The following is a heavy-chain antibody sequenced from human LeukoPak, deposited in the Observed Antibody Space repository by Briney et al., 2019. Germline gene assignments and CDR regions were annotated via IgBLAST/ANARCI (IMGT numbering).Heavy chain of an antibody. CDR2: IKRKTDGGTT. CDR3: ARMGRPNYDFWSGYSDNYYYYYMDV. CDR1: GFTFSNAW. V-gene: IGHV3-15*01. D-gene: IGHD3-3*01. J-gene: IGHJ6*03. Sequence: GGSLRLSCAASGFTFSNAWMSWVRQAPGKGLEWVGRIKRKTDGGTTDYAAPVKGRFTISRDDSKNTLYLQMNSLRAEDTAVYYCARMGRPNYDFWSGYSDNYYYYYMDVWGKGTTVTVSS.